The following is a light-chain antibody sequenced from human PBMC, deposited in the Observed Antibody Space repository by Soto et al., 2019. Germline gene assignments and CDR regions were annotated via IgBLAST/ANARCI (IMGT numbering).Light chain of an antibody. Sequence: IQMTQSPAYLSASVGDRVTITCRASQGTSNYLAWYQQKPWKVPKLLLYGASTLQSGVPSRFSGSGSGTDVTLPISILQHEDVANYYCQKYNSAPLLTFDPGTKVYIK. CDR1: QGTSNY. CDR2: GAS. CDR3: QKYNSAPLLT. V-gene: IGKV1-27*01. J-gene: IGKJ3*01.